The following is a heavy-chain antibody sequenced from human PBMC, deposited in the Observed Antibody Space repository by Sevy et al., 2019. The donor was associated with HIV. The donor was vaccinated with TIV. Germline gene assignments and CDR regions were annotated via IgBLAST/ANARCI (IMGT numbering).Heavy chain of an antibody. J-gene: IGHJ6*02. V-gene: IGHV3-30-3*01. CDR1: GFSFHAYW. D-gene: IGHD4-17*01. CDR2: ISHDGSDK. CDR3: ARPRANYVDHYFFYAMDV. Sequence: GGSLRLSCAGSGFSFHAYWMHWVRQAPGKGLEWVALISHDGSDKYYADSVKGRFTISRDNFKNTLYLQMNSLTAEDTAVYYCARPRANYVDHYFFYAMDVWGQGTTVTVSS.